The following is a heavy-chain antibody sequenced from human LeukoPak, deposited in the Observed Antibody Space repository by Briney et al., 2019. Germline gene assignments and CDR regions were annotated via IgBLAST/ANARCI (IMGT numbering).Heavy chain of an antibody. CDR3: ARDGVVTMELDS. V-gene: IGHV4-59*12. CDR1: GGSISSYY. D-gene: IGHD3-3*01. J-gene: IGHJ4*02. Sequence: PSETLSLTCTASGGSISSYYWSWIRQPPGKGLEWIGYIYYSGSTNYNPSLKSRVTISVDTSKNQFSLNLKSVTAADTAMYYCARDGVVTMELDSWGQGTLVTVSS. CDR2: IYYSGST.